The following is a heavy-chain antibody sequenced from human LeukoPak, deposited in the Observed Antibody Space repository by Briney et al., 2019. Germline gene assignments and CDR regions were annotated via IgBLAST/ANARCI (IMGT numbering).Heavy chain of an antibody. CDR1: GFTFSSYA. J-gene: IGHJ4*02. V-gene: IGHV3-30-3*01. CDR2: ISYDGSNK. CDR3: ASQTELGY. Sequence: GRSLRLSCAASGFTFSSYAMHWVRQAPGKGLEWVAVISYDGSNKYYADSVKGRFTIPRDNSKNTLYLQMNSLRAEDTAVYYCASQTELGYWGQGTLVTVSS. D-gene: IGHD1-26*01.